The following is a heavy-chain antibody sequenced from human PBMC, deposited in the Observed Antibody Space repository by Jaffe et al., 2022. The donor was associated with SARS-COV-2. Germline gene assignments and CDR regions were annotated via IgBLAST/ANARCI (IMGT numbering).Heavy chain of an antibody. CDR1: GFTFSSYA. D-gene: IGHD3-22*01. CDR3: ARGSYDSLDY. J-gene: IGHJ4*02. Sequence: QVQLVESGGGVVQPGRSLRLSCAASGFTFSSYAMHWVRQAPGKGLEWVAVISYDGSNKYYADSVKGRFTISRDNSKNTLYLQMNSLRAEDTAVYYCARGSYDSLDYWGQGTLVTVSS. V-gene: IGHV3-30*04. CDR2: ISYDGSNK.